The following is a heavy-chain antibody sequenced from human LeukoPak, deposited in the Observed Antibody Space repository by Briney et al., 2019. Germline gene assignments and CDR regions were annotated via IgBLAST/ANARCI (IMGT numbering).Heavy chain of an antibody. D-gene: IGHD5/OR15-5a*01. CDR2: ISGRGGST. CDR3: AKAHFYEKDYFDY. J-gene: IGHJ4*02. V-gene: IGHV3-23*01. Sequence: PGGSLRLSCAASGFTFSSYAMSWVRQAPGEGLEWVSHISGRGGSTFYADSVKGRFTISRDNPKNTLFLQMNSLRLEDTAIYYCAKAHFYEKDYFDYWGQGTLVTVSS. CDR1: GFTFSSYA.